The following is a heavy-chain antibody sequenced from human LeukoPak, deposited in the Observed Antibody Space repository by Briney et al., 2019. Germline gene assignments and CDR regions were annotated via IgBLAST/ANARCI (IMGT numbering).Heavy chain of an antibody. D-gene: IGHD3-22*01. CDR3: AHRVIINGLYYDSSGYFDY. J-gene: IGHJ4*02. CDR1: GFSLTTRGVA. V-gene: IGHV2-5*02. CDR2: IYWDDDK. Sequence: SGPSLVKPTQTLTLTCTFSGFSLTTRGVAVGWIPHPPGKALEWLSPIYWDDDKRYSPSLKSRLTITKDTYKNQVVLTLTNMDPVDTATYYCAHRVIINGLYYDSSGYFDYWGRGTLVTVSS.